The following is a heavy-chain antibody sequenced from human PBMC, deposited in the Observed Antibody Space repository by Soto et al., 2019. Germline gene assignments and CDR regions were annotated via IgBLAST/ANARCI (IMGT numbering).Heavy chain of an antibody. V-gene: IGHV4-61*08. J-gene: IGHJ5*02. CDR3: ASGGRVYPSRFEP. Sequence: SETLSLTCTVSGGSIDSGDYYCSWIRQPPGKGLEWIGYVYYSGSTNYNPSLRSRVSISLHTSRSKLSLRLTSVTAADTAVYYCASGGRVYPSRFEPWGRGTLVTVSS. CDR1: GGSIDSGDYY. D-gene: IGHD6-6*01. CDR2: VYYSGST.